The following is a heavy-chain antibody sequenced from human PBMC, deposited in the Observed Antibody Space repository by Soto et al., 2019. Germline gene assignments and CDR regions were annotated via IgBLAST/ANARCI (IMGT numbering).Heavy chain of an antibody. Sequence: QVQLVESGGGVVQPGRSLRLSCAASGFTFSSYGIHWVRQAPGKGLEWVAFISYDGGNKYYADSVKGRFTISRDNSKNTLFLQMNSLRAEDTAVYYCAKVMITFGGSRYGLDVWGQGTTVTVS. V-gene: IGHV3-30*18. CDR1: GFTFSSYG. CDR3: AKVMITFGGSRYGLDV. CDR2: ISYDGGNK. D-gene: IGHD3-16*01. J-gene: IGHJ6*02.